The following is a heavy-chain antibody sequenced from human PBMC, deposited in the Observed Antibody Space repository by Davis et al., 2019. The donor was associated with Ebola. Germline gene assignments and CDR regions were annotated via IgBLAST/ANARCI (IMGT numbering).Heavy chain of an antibody. CDR1: GFTFSDHY. Sequence: GESLKISCAASGFTFSDHYMDWVRQAPGKGLEWVGRTRNKANSYTTEYAASVNGRFTISRDDSKNSLYLQMNSLKTEDTAVYYCASSVNYYDSSGYYFFVYWGQGTLVTVSS. CDR2: TRNKANSYTT. CDR3: ASSVNYYDSSGYYFFVY. J-gene: IGHJ4*02. D-gene: IGHD3-22*01. V-gene: IGHV3-72*01.